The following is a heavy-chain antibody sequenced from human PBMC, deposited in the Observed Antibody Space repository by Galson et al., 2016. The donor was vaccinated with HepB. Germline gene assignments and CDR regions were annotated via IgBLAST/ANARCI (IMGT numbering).Heavy chain of an antibody. CDR1: GYTFTSYG. J-gene: IGHJ6*02. V-gene: IGHV1-18*01. D-gene: IGHD3-3*01. CDR2: ISAYNGNT. CDR3: ARDRPYGFWSAYLSDFFYGMDV. Sequence: SVKVSCKASGYTFTSYGISWVRQAPGQGLEWMGWISAYNGNTDYAQNLQGRVSMTTDPSTSQAYMELRSLRSDDTAVYYCARDRPYGFWSAYLSDFFYGMDVWGQGTTVTVSS.